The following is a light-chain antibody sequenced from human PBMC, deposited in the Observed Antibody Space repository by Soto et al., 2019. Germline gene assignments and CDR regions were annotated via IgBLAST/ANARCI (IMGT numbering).Light chain of an antibody. V-gene: IGKV3-15*01. Sequence: EIVMTHSPAARSVSPGEGATLSCRASQSVSSNLAWYQQKPGQAPRLLINGASTRATGIPARFGGSGSGTEFTLTISRLEPEDFALYYCQHYGRSPITFGQGTRLEIK. CDR3: QHYGRSPIT. CDR2: GAS. J-gene: IGKJ5*01. CDR1: QSVSSN.